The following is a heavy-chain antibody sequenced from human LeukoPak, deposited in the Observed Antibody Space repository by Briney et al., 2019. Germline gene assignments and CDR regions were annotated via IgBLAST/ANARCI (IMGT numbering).Heavy chain of an antibody. Sequence: SQTLSLTCTVSGGSISSGGYYWSWIRQPPGKGLEWIGYIYHSGSTYYNPSLKSRVTISVDRSKNQFSLKLSSVTAADTAVYYCALMVTTELRFDYWGQGTLVTVSS. CDR1: GGSISSGGYY. CDR3: ALMVTTELRFDY. D-gene: IGHD4-11*01. J-gene: IGHJ4*02. V-gene: IGHV4-30-2*01. CDR2: IYHSGST.